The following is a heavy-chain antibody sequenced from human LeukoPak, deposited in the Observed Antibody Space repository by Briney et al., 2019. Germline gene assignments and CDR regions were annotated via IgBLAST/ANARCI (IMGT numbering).Heavy chain of an antibody. D-gene: IGHD6-19*01. J-gene: IGHJ4*02. CDR1: GGSFSGYY. CDR2: INHSGST. Sequence: SEALSLTCAVYGGSFSGYYWSWIRQPPGKGLEWIGEINHSGSTNYNPSLKSRVTISVDTSKNQFSLKLSSVTAADTAVYYCARGRGYSGGHKSFDYWGQGTLVTVSS. CDR3: ARGRGYSGGHKSFDY. V-gene: IGHV4-34*01.